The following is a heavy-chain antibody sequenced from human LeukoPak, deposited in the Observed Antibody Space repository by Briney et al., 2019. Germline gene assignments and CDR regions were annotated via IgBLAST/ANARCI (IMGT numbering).Heavy chain of an antibody. J-gene: IGHJ4*02. Sequence: PGGSLRLSCGASGFPFSSSGMHWVRQAPGKGLEWVAFIGYDGSNKYYAESVKDRFTISRDNSKNTLFLQMNSLRTEDTAVYHCAKKARYCSGGHCYADVDYWGQGTPVTVSS. D-gene: IGHD2-15*01. V-gene: IGHV3-30*02. CDR2: IGYDGSNK. CDR1: GFPFSSSG. CDR3: AKKARYCSGGHCYADVDY.